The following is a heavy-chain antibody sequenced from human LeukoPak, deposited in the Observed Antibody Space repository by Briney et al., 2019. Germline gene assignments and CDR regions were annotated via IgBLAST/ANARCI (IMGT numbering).Heavy chain of an antibody. D-gene: IGHD3-3*01. CDR1: GFTFITSS. Sequence: GGSLRLSCVASGFTFITSSMHWVRQAPGKGLEWVAVTSYDGRSENYAESVKGRFSISRDNSNNTVYLQMSSLRPQDTAVYYCAKHYDYWSGYIRGFDSWGQGTLVTATS. CDR2: TSYDGRSE. CDR3: AKHYDYWSGYIRGFDS. V-gene: IGHV3-30*18. J-gene: IGHJ5*01.